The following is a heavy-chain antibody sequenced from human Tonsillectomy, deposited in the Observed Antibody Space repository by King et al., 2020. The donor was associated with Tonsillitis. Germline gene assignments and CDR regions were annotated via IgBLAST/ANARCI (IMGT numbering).Heavy chain of an antibody. CDR1: GFTFSSYG. V-gene: IGHV3-30*18. Sequence: VQLVESGGGVVQPGRSLRLSCAASGFTFSSYGMHWVRQAPGKGLEWVALISYDGSNKYYADSVKGRFTISRDNSKNTLYLEMNSLRAEDTAVYYCAKGHEGRRFGELFVGYFVYGRRGTLVSVSS. CDR3: AKGHEGRRFGELFVGYFVY. CDR2: ISYDGSNK. D-gene: IGHD3-10*01. J-gene: IGHJ4*02.